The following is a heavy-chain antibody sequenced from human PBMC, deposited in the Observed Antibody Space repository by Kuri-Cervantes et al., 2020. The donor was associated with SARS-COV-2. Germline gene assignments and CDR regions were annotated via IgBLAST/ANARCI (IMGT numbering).Heavy chain of an antibody. CDR1: GFTFNDYC. D-gene: IGHD1-1*01. CDR3: AKINWNDPLHS. J-gene: IGHJ4*02. CDR2: ISSSGNNM. Sequence: GGSLRLSCAASGFTFNDYCMGWIRQAPGKGLEWVSYISSSGNNMYYADSVKGRFTISRDDATNSLHLQMNSLRAEDTAVYYCAKINWNDPLHSWGQGSLVTVSS. V-gene: IGHV3-11*04.